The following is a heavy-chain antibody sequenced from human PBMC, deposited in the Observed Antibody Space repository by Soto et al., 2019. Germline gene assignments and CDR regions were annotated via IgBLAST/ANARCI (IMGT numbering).Heavy chain of an antibody. V-gene: IGHV4-4*02. CDR3: ATNSYYSLGV. J-gene: IGHJ6*02. CDR1: SGSISSGHW. Sequence: QVQLQESGPGLVKPSGTLSLTCAVSSGSISSGHWWNWVRQPPGKGLEWIGEIYHSGSTHYNPSLKSRVTTSVDKSMNQFSLKLTSVTAADTAVYYCATNSYYSLGVWGQGTTVTVSS. CDR2: IYHSGST.